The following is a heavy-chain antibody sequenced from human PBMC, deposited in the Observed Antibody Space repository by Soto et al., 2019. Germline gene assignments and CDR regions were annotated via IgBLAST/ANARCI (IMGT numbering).Heavy chain of an antibody. CDR1: GGSFSGYY. V-gene: IGHV4-34*02. CDR3: ARYYSGKVHDY. D-gene: IGHD4-4*01. J-gene: IGHJ4*02. Sequence: QVQLQQWGAGLLKPSETLSLTCAVYGGSFSGYYWSWIRQPPGKGLEWIGGINHSGSTNYNPSLKSRVTRSVDTYKNQLSLKLSSVTAADTAVYYCARYYSGKVHDYWGQGTLVTV. CDR2: INHSGST.